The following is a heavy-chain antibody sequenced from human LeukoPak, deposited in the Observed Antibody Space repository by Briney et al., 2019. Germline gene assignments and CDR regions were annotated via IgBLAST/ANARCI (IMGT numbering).Heavy chain of an antibody. D-gene: IGHD2-21*01. J-gene: IGHJ5*02. CDR3: ARDVAGDGYRFDP. V-gene: IGHV3-33*08. CDR1: GFTFSSYG. CDR2: IWYDGSNK. Sequence: PGGSLRLSCAASGFTFSSYGMHWVRQAPGKGLEWVAVIWYDGSNKYYADSVKGRFTISRDNSKNTLYLQMNSLRAEDTAVYYCARDVAGDGYRFDPWGQGTLVTVSS.